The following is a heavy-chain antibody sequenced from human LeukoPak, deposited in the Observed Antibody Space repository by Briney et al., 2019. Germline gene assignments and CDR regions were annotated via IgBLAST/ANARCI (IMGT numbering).Heavy chain of an antibody. D-gene: IGHD3-3*01. Sequence: GASVKVSCKASGYTFTSYAINWVRQAPGQGLEWMGCINTNTGNPTYAQGFTGRFVFSLDTSVSTAYLQISSLKAEDTAVYYCARGPQITIFGVANMDVWGKGTTVTVSS. V-gene: IGHV7-4-1*02. CDR3: ARGPQITIFGVANMDV. CDR2: INTNTGNP. J-gene: IGHJ6*03. CDR1: GYTFTSYA.